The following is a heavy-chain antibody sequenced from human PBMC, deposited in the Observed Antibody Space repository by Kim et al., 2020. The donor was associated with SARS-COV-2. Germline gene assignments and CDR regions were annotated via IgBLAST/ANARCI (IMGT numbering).Heavy chain of an antibody. D-gene: IGHD3-10*01. CDR2: ISSSSSTI. CDR1: GFTFSSYS. CDR3: ARDDGSSGSSHTFYYYYYGMDV. J-gene: IGHJ6*02. V-gene: IGHV3-48*02. Sequence: GGSLRHSCAASGFTFSSYSMNWVRQAPGKGLEWVSYISSSSSTIYYADSVKGRFTISRDNAKNSLYLQMNSLRDEDTAVYYCARDDGSSGSSHTFYYYYYGMDVWGQGTTVTVSS.